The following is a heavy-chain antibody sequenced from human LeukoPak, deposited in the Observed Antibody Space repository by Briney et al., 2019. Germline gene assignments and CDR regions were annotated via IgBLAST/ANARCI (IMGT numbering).Heavy chain of an antibody. CDR1: GFTFSNYV. CDR2: ISRNGDYI. J-gene: IGHJ5*02. V-gene: IGHV3-21*01. D-gene: IGHD2-8*01. CDR3: ARDDQYEDWFDP. Sequence: GRSLRLSCAASGFTFSNYVMNWVRQAPGKGLEWVSSISRNGDYIYYADSVKGRFTISRDNAKNSLYSQMNSLRAEDTAIYYCARDDQYEDWFDPWGQGTLVTVSS.